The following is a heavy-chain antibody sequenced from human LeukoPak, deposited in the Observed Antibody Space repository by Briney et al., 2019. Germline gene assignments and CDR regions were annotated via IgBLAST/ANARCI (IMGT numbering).Heavy chain of an antibody. CDR2: IYYSGNT. CDR3: ASIVVVPAAIDY. Sequence: SETLSLTCTVSGGSISSSSYYWGWIRQPPGKGLEWVGYIYYSGNTYYNPSLKSRVIISVDTSKNQFSLKLSSVTAADTAVYYCASIVVVPAAIDYWGQGTLVTVSS. J-gene: IGHJ4*02. CDR1: GGSISSSSYY. V-gene: IGHV4-30-4*08. D-gene: IGHD2-2*01.